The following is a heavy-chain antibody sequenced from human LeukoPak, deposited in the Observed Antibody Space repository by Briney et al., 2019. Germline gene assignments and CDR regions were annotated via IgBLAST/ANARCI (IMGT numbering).Heavy chain of an antibody. J-gene: IGHJ4*02. D-gene: IGHD3-3*01. V-gene: IGHV3-11*04. CDR1: GFTFSDYY. Sequence: GGSLRLSCAASGFTFSDYYMTWIRQPPGKGLEWLSYIGSSGSTLDYADSVKGRFTISRDNAKNSVSLQMNSLRAEDTAVYYCARSEKNYDFWTGEDYWGQGTLVTVSS. CDR3: ARSEKNYDFWTGEDY. CDR2: IGSSGSTL.